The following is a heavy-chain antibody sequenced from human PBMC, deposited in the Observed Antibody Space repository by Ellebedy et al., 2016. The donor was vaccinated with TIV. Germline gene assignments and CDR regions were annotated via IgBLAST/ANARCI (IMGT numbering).Heavy chain of an antibody. V-gene: IGHV3-23*01. CDR1: GFTFSPYA. Sequence: PGGSLRLSCAASGFTFSPYAMAWVRQAPGKGLEWFSGIVGSGAEKYADSVKGRFTISRDNSKRTVDRQMRSVRAEDTAVYFCAKDRTSGDGYWVFDSWGQGTMVSVSS. J-gene: IGHJ4*02. CDR3: AKDRTSGDGYWVFDS. D-gene: IGHD2-21*02. CDR2: IVGSGA.